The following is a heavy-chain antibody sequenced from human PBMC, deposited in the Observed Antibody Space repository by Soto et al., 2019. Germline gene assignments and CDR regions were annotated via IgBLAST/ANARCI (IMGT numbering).Heavy chain of an antibody. Sequence: GGSLRLSCAASGFTFSSYSMNWVRQAPGKGLEWVSSISSSSSYIYYADSVKGRFTISRDNAKNSLYLQMNSLRAEDTAVYYCARLRYRTAAHYYYYGMDGSGQGTTVTV. CDR3: ARLRYRTAAHYYYYGMDG. CDR1: GFTFSSYS. D-gene: IGHD2-21*02. CDR2: ISSSSSYI. V-gene: IGHV3-21*01. J-gene: IGHJ6*02.